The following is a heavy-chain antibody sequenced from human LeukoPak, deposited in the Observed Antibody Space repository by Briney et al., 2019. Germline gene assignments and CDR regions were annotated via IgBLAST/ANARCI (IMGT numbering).Heavy chain of an antibody. Sequence: SETLSLTCTVSGGSISSYYWSWIRQPAGKGLEWIGRIYTSGSTNYNPSLKSRVTMSVDTSNNQFSLRLRFVTAADTAVYYCARDSGTTGEVKFDPWGQGTLVTVSS. D-gene: IGHD3-10*01. J-gene: IGHJ5*02. CDR1: GGSISSYY. V-gene: IGHV4-4*07. CDR2: IYTSGST. CDR3: ARDSGTTGEVKFDP.